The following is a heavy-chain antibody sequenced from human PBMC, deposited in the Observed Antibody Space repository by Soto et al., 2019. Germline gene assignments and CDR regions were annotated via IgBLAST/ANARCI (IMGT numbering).Heavy chain of an antibody. CDR3: ARAGRKDSSGYDGLDP. J-gene: IGHJ5*02. D-gene: IGHD3-22*01. Sequence: SLRLSCAASGFTFSSYGMHWVRQAPGKGLEWVAVIWYDGSNKYYADSVKGRFTISRDNSKNTLYLQMNSLRAEDTAVYYCARAGRKDSSGYDGLDPWGQGTLVTVYS. CDR2: IWYDGSNK. V-gene: IGHV3-33*01. CDR1: GFTFSSYG.